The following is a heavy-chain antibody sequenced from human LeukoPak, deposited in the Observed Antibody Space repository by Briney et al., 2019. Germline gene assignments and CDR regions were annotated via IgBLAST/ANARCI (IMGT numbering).Heavy chain of an antibody. V-gene: IGHV3-43*02. CDR2: IRGDGGTT. Sequence: GGSLRLSCAASGFTFDDYAVHWVRQAPGKGLQWVSLIRGDGGTTFYADSVKGRFTISRDNNKNSLYLQMNSLRVEDTALYYCAKGRPGEYYYYGMDVWGQGTTVTVSS. CDR3: AKGRPGEYYYYGMDV. CDR1: GFTFDDYA. J-gene: IGHJ6*02.